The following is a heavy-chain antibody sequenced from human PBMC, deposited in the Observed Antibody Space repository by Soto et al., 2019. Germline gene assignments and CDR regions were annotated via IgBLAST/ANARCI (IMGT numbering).Heavy chain of an antibody. CDR3: ARADYDILTGYILDY. CDR2: IYYSGST. Sequence: SETLSLTCTVSGGSISSYYWSWIRQPPGKGLEWIGYIYYSGSTNYNPSLKSRVTISVDTSKNQFSLKLSPVTAADTAVYYCARADYDILTGYILDYWGQGTLVTVSS. CDR1: GGSISSYY. D-gene: IGHD3-9*01. V-gene: IGHV4-59*01. J-gene: IGHJ4*02.